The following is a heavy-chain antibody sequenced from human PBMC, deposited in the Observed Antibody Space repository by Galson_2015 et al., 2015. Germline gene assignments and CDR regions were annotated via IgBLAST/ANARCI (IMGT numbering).Heavy chain of an antibody. V-gene: IGHV3-30*18. CDR3: AKDGTGYCSGGSCPMDYYYGMDV. CDR2: ISYDGSNK. J-gene: IGHJ6*02. D-gene: IGHD2-15*01. CDR1: GFTFSSYG. Sequence: SLRVSCAASGFTFSSYGMHWVRQAPGKGLEWVAVISYDGSNKYYAESVKGRFTISRDNSKNTLYLQMNSLRAEDTAVYYCAKDGTGYCSGGSCPMDYYYGMDVWGQGTTVTVSS.